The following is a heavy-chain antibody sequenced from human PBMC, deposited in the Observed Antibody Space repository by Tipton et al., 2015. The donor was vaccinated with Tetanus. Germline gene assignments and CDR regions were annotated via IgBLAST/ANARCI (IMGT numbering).Heavy chain of an antibody. CDR3: ARWGDASGSTNLYAFDI. V-gene: IGHV4-61*08. CDR1: GGSLRGGDHN. D-gene: IGHD3-10*01. CDR2: ISSSGST. J-gene: IGHJ3*02. Sequence: TLSLTCSVSGGSLRGGDHNWSWIRQAPGKGLEWLAYISSSGSTNSNYFHKSRITMSRDTSKNQFSLKLASVTAADTAVYYCARWGDASGSTNLYAFDIWGQGTMVSVSS.